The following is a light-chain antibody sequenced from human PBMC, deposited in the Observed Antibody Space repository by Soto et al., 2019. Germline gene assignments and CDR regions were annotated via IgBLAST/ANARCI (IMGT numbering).Light chain of an antibody. CDR1: NSDVGSYNL. V-gene: IGLV2-23*01. CDR2: EGS. Sequence: QSALTQPASVSGSPGQSITISCTGTNSDVGSYNLVSWYQQYPGKAPKLLIYEGSKRPSGVSNRFSGSKSSNTASLTISGLQAEEEADCYCCSYAGNNTRVFGGGTNLTVL. J-gene: IGLJ3*02. CDR3: CSYAGNNTRV.